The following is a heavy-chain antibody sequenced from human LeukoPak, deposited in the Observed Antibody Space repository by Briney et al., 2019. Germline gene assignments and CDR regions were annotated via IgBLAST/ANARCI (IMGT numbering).Heavy chain of an antibody. V-gene: IGHV4-59*01. CDR3: ARKKHFDI. Sequence: KPSETLSLTCTVSGGSITSDHWNWIRQPPGKGLEWIGCIYYSGNTYYNPSLKSRVTISVDMSKNQSSLRLTSVTAADTAVYYCARKKHFDIWGQGTLVTVCS. CDR2: IYYSGNT. J-gene: IGHJ3*02. CDR1: GGSITSDH.